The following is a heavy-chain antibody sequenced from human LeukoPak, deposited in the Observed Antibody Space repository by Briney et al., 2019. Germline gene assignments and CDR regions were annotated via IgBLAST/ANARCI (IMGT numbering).Heavy chain of an antibody. D-gene: IGHD6-6*01. V-gene: IGHV3-30-3*01. Sequence: GGSLRLSCAASGFTLNSYAMHWVRQAPGKGLEWVAVISYDGSNKYYADSVKGRFTISRDNSKNTLYLQMNSLRAEDTAVYYCARPQGYSSSPHTPPFDYWGQGTLVTVSS. CDR3: ARPQGYSSSPHTPPFDY. CDR1: GFTLNSYA. J-gene: IGHJ4*02. CDR2: ISYDGSNK.